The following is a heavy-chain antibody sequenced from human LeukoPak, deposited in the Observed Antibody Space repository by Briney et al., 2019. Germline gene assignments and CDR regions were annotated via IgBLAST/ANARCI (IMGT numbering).Heavy chain of an antibody. D-gene: IGHD1-1*01. CDR3: AKDHDVYNWNDGLFDY. J-gene: IGHJ4*02. Sequence: GRSLRLSCAASGFTFDDYAMHWVRQAPGKGLEWVSGISWNSGSIGYADSVKGRFTISRDNAKNSLYLQMNSLRAEDMALYYCAKDHDVYNWNDGLFDYWGQGTLVTVSS. V-gene: IGHV3-9*03. CDR1: GFTFDDYA. CDR2: ISWNSGSI.